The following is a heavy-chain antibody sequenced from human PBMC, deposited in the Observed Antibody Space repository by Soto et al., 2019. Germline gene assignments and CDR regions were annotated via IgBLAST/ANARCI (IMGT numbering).Heavy chain of an antibody. CDR2: IDWDDDK. CDR3: ARMVAHYYGSGSYYPQGDYYFDY. V-gene: IGHV2-70*04. CDR1: GFSLGTIGMR. J-gene: IGHJ4*02. Sequence: SGPTLVNPTQTLTLTCTFSGFSLGTIGMRVGWIRQPPGKSLEWLSRIDWDDDKFYSTSLKTRLTISKDTAKNQVVLTMTSLDTVDTATYSCARMVAHYYGSGSYYPQGDYYFDYWCQGPLVTVSS. D-gene: IGHD3-10*01.